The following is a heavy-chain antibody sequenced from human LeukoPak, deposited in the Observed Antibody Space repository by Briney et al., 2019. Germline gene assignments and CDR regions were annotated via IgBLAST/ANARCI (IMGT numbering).Heavy chain of an antibody. CDR3: ARGVYIAAAQYGY. J-gene: IGHJ4*02. V-gene: IGHV4-59*01. Sequence: SETLSLTCTISGGSISTFYWSWLRQPPGKGLEWIAYIFHTGNSNYNPSLKGRVTISVDTSKNQFSLKLSSVTAADTAVYYCARGVYIAAAQYGYWGQGTLVTVSS. CDR2: IFHTGNS. CDR1: GGSISTFY. D-gene: IGHD6-13*01.